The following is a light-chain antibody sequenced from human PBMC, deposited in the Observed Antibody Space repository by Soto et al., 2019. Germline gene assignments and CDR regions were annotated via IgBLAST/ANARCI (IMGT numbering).Light chain of an antibody. CDR3: QQSYSMPFT. V-gene: IGKV1-8*01. CDR2: AAS. Sequence: AIRMTQSPSSFSASTGDRVTITCRASQGISSYLAWYQQKPGKAPKLLIYAASTLQSGVPSRFSGSGSGTDFTLTISCLQSEDFGTYYCQQSYSMPFTFGPGTKVDIK. CDR1: QGISSY. J-gene: IGKJ3*01.